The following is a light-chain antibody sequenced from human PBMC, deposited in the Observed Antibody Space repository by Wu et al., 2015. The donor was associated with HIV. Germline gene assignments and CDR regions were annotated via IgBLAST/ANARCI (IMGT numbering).Light chain of an antibody. CDR1: QSVSNNY. V-gene: IGKV3-20*01. Sequence: EIVLTQSPGTLSLSPGERASLSCRASQSVSNNYLAWYQQKPGQAPRLLIYGASSRATGVSDRFSGSGSGTDFTLTISRLEPEDFAVYYCQQYGSSLPFTFGPGTKVDIK. J-gene: IGKJ3*01. CDR3: QQYGSSLPFT. CDR2: GAS.